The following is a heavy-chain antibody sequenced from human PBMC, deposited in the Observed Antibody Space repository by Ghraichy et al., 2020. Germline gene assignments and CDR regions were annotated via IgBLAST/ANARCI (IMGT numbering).Heavy chain of an antibody. V-gene: IGHV3-53*01. J-gene: IGHJ3*01. CDR1: GFDVSINR. CDR3: ARDLWAFVV. Sequence: GGSLRLSCVGSGFDVSINRMSWVRQAPGKGLEWVSAIYSGGTTDYADSVKGQCTFSRDNSKNKVYLQMNSLRVDDTAVYYCARDLWAFVVWGQGTLVTVSS. CDR2: IYSGGTT. D-gene: IGHD2-21*01.